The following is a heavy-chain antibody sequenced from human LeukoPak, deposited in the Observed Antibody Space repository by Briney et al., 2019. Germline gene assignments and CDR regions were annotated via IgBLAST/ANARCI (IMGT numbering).Heavy chain of an antibody. CDR3: AREQAYWFGP. Sequence: GGSLRLSCAASGFTVSNSYMTWVRQAPGTGLEWVSFIYPAGTTSYADSVKGRFTISRDSSKNTLHLQMNSLRADDTAVYYCAREQAYWFGPWGQGSLVTVSS. CDR2: IYPAGTT. CDR1: GFTVSNSY. V-gene: IGHV3-53*01. J-gene: IGHJ5*02.